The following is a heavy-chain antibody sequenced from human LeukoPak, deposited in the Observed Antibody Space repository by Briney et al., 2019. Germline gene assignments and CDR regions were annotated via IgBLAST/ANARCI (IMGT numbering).Heavy chain of an antibody. CDR3: ARLGYCSSTSWYYWFDP. D-gene: IGHD2-2*01. CDR2: IYYSGST. J-gene: IGHJ5*02. CDR1: GGSISSSSYY. Sequence: SETLSLTCTVSGGSISSSSYYWGWIRQPPGKGLEWIGSIYYSGSTYYNPSLKSRVTISVDTSKNQFSLKLSSVTAADTAVYYCARLGYCSSTSWYYWFDPWGQGTLVTVSS. V-gene: IGHV4-39*01.